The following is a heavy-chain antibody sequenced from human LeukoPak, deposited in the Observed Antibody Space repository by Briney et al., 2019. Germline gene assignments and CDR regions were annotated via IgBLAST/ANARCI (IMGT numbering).Heavy chain of an antibody. J-gene: IGHJ4*02. CDR2: ISSDGGST. CDR1: GFTFSSYA. CDR3: ARGAEVQLWSYYFDY. D-gene: IGHD5-18*01. Sequence: QPGGSLRLSCAASGFTFSSYAMHWVRQAPGKGLEYVSAISSDGGSTYYANSVKGRFTISRDNSKNTLYLQMGSLRAEDMAVYYCARGAEVQLWSYYFDYWGQGTLVTVSS. V-gene: IGHV3-64*01.